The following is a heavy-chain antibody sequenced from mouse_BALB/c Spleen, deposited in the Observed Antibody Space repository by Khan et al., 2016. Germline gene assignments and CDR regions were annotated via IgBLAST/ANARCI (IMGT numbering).Heavy chain of an antibody. J-gene: IGHJ3*01. Sequence: EVKLLESGGGLVQPGGSLKLSCAASGFAFSRYWMSWVRQAPGKGLEWIGEINPDSSTINYTPSLKDKFIISRDNAKNTLYLQMRKVRSEETVLYYCARAGYYGYLVNWGQGTLVTGSA. V-gene: IGHV4-1*02. CDR1: GFAFSRYW. D-gene: IGHD1-1*01. CDR2: INPDSSTI. CDR3: ARAGYYGYLVN.